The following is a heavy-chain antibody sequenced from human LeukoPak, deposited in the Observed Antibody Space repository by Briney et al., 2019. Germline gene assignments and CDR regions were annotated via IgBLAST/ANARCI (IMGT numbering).Heavy chain of an antibody. CDR3: AREPSPSGWSLYYGMDV. V-gene: IGHV1-69*04. Sequence: GASVKVSCKASGGTFSSYAISWVRQAPGQGLEWMGRIIPILGIANYAQKFQGRVTITADKSTSTAYMELSSLRSEDTAVYYCAREPSPSGWSLYYGMDVWGQGTTVTVSS. D-gene: IGHD6-13*01. J-gene: IGHJ6*02. CDR1: GGTFSSYA. CDR2: IIPILGIA.